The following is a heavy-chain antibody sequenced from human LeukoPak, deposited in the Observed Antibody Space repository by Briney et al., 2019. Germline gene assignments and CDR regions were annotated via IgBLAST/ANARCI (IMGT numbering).Heavy chain of an antibody. CDR1: GGSISSFY. CDR3: ARGRYGSGSYFFDY. D-gene: IGHD3-10*01. Sequence: SETLSLTCIVSGGSISSFYWTWIRQPAGKGLEWMGRIFTSGSTNYNPSLKSRVTMSVDTSKSQFSLKLNSVTAADTAVYYCARGRYGSGSYFFDYWGQGTLVTVSS. CDR2: IFTSGST. V-gene: IGHV4-4*07. J-gene: IGHJ4*02.